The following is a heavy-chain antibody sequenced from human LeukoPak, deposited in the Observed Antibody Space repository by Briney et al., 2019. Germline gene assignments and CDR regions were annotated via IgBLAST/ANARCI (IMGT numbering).Heavy chain of an antibody. CDR2: IRQDGDEK. Sequence: GGSLRLSCAGSGFIFNSHWMTWVRQAPGMGLEWVGNIRQDGDEKFYADSVRGRFTISRDNAKNSLYPHLNSLRAEDTAIYCARVRTEWDIDLWGRGTLVTVSP. CDR3: ARVRTEWDIDL. V-gene: IGHV3-7*01. D-gene: IGHD1-26*01. J-gene: IGHJ2*01. CDR1: GFIFNSHW.